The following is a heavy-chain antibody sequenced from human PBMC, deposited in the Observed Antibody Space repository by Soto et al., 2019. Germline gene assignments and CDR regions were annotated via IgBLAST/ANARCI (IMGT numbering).Heavy chain of an antibody. CDR1: GFTFSSYA. CDR2: ISGSGGST. CDR3: ATQCSCGSCYYRFHDY. Sequence: PGGSLRLSCAASGFTFSSYAMSWVRQAPGKGLEWVSAISGSGGSTYYADSVKGRFTISRDNSKNTLYLQMNSLRAEDTAVYYCATQCSCGSCYYRFHDYWGQGTLVTVSS. J-gene: IGHJ4*02. D-gene: IGHD2-15*01. V-gene: IGHV3-23*01.